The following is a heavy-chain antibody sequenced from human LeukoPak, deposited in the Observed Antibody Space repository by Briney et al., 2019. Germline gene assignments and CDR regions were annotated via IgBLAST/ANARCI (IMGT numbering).Heavy chain of an antibody. J-gene: IGHJ4*02. CDR2: ISGTGGRT. CDR3: AKGGGSSWPFDY. D-gene: IGHD6-13*01. V-gene: IGHV3-23*01. Sequence: GGSLRLSCAAWGFTFSSYAMSWVRQAPGKGVEWVSTISGTGGRTYYTDSVKGRFTISRDNSKNTLYLQMNSLRAEDTAVYYCAKGGGSSWPFDYWGQGTLVTVSS. CDR1: GFTFSSYA.